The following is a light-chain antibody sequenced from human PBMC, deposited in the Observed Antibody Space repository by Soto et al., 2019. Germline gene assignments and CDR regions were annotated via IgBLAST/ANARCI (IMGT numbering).Light chain of an antibody. CDR2: GAS. V-gene: IGKV1-9*01. CDR1: QGITSY. CDR3: QPTRSYPAT. Sequence: DIQMTQSPSSLSASVGDSVTITCRASQGITSYLAWYQQRPGKAPNILIYGASTLQSGVPSRFSGSGSGTDFTLTISSLQAEDFATYYCQPTRSYPATVGGGTKVDLK. J-gene: IGKJ4*01.